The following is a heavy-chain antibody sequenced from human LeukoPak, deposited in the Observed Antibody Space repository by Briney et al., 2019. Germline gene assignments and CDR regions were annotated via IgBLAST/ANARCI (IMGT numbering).Heavy chain of an antibody. CDR1: RFTFSTYG. Sequence: GGSLRLSCAASRFTFSTYGMNWVRQAPVKGLEWVSFISTSGSHVYYADSVKDRFTISRDNSKNTLYLQMNSLRAEDTAVYYCAKVVRDCSSTSCYGDYWGQGTLVTVSS. D-gene: IGHD2-2*01. V-gene: IGHV3-21*01. CDR3: AKVVRDCSSTSCYGDY. CDR2: ISTSGSHV. J-gene: IGHJ4*02.